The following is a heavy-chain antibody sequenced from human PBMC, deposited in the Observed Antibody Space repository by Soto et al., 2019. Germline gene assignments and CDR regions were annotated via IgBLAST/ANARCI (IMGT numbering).Heavy chain of an antibody. CDR2: IFSGGST. CDR1: GFTVSSTY. J-gene: IGHJ6*03. CDR3: AREQLWSSYYMDV. Sequence: GGSLRLSCAASGFTVSSTYMSWVRQAPGKGLEWVSVIFSGGSTYYADSVKGRFTVSRDTSKNTLSLQMNSLRAEDTAVYYCAREQLWSSYYMDVWGKGTTVTVSS. V-gene: IGHV3-66*01. D-gene: IGHD5-18*01.